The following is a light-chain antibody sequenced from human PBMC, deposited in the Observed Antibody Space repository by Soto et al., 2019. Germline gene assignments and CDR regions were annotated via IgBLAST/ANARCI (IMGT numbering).Light chain of an antibody. CDR1: QGIRND. CDR2: AAS. Sequence: DIQMTQSPPSLSASVGDRVPLTCRASQGIRNDLGWYQQKSGKAPKRLIYAASSLQSGVPSRFSGSGSGTEFTLTINDLQSEDFAVYYCQQYERWPPLTFGGGTKVDI. V-gene: IGKV1-17*02. CDR3: QQYERWPPLT. J-gene: IGKJ4*01.